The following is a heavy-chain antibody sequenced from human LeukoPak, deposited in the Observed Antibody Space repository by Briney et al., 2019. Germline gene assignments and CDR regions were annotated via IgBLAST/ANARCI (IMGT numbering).Heavy chain of an antibody. CDR3: ARGPRIQLWFVGRFDP. V-gene: IGHV4-34*01. J-gene: IGHJ5*02. CDR2: INHSGST. Sequence: SETLSLTCAVYGGSFSGYHWSWIRQPPGKGLEWIGEINHSGSTNYNPSLKSRVTISVDTSKNQFSLKLSSVTAADTAVYYCARGPRIQLWFVGRFDPWGQGTLVTVSS. CDR1: GGSFSGYH. D-gene: IGHD5-18*01.